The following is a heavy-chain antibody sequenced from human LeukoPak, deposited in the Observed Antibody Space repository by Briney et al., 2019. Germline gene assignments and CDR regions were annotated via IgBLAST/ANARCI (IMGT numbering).Heavy chain of an antibody. D-gene: IGHD6-13*01. J-gene: IGHJ5*02. V-gene: IGHV1-18*01. Sequence: ASVKVSCKASGYTFTSYGISWVRQATGQGLEWMGWISAYNGNTNYAQKLQGRVTMTTDTSTSTAYMELRSLRSDDTAVYYCASANGYSSSWYWFDPWGQGTLVTVSS. CDR1: GYTFTSYG. CDR3: ASANGYSSSWYWFDP. CDR2: ISAYNGNT.